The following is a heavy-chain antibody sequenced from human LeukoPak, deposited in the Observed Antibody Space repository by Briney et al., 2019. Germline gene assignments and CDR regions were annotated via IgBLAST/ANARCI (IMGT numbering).Heavy chain of an antibody. V-gene: IGHV3-11*01. CDR2: ISSSGDIK. D-gene: IGHD6-19*01. Sequence: SGGSLGLSCAASGFPFSEYYMSWIRQAPGKGLEWVLDISSSGDIKSYADSVRGRLTISRDNAKKSLHLHMNSLRGEDTAVYYCARETVAGTFDYWGQGALVTVSS. CDR3: ARETVAGTFDY. J-gene: IGHJ4*02. CDR1: GFPFSEYY.